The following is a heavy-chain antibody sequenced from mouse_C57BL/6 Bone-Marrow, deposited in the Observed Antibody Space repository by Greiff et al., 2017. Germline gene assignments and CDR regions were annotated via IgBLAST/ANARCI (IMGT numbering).Heavy chain of an antibody. CDR1: GFTFSSYG. Sequence: EVQLQQSGGDLVKPGGSLKLSCAASGFTFSSYGMSWVRQTPDKRLECVATISSGGSYTYYPDSVKGRFTISRDNAKNTLYLQMSSLKSEDTAMYYCARHGGYYRYYVDYWGQGATLTVSS. CDR2: ISSGGSYT. D-gene: IGHD2-3*01. V-gene: IGHV5-6*01. J-gene: IGHJ2*01. CDR3: ARHGGYYRYYVDY.